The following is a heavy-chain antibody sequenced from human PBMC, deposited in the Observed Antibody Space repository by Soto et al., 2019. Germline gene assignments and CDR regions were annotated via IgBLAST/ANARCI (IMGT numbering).Heavy chain of an antibody. J-gene: IGHJ4*02. CDR1: GGSLRSYS. V-gene: IGHV1-69*02. Sequence: QVQLVQSAAEVKKPGSSVKVSCKASGGSLRSYSINWMRQAPGQGLEWMGRLIPIVGIANYTQKFQGRVTITADKSTNTAYMELSSLRSEDTAVYYCSRSAAGVDFWGQGTLVTVSS. CDR3: SRSAAGVDF. CDR2: LIPIVGIA. D-gene: IGHD6-13*01.